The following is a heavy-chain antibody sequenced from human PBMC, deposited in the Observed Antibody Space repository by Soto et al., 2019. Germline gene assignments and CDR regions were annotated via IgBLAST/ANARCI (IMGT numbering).Heavy chain of an antibody. CDR2: LYYSGNT. CDR3: ARVGGVAARTFDY. D-gene: IGHD2-15*01. V-gene: IGHV4-59*01. J-gene: IGHJ4*02. Sequence: SETLSLTCTVSGGSISPFYWSWVRQPPGKGLEWIGYLYYSGNTNYNPSLKSRVTISVDASKNQVSLRLTSVTAADTAVYYCARVGGVAARTFDYWGQGTVVTVSS. CDR1: GGSISPFY.